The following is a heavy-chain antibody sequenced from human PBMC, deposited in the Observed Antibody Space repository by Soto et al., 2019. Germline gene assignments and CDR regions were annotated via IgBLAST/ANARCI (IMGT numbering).Heavy chain of an antibody. CDR3: VRGTATPCLNS. V-gene: IGHV3-7*03. D-gene: IGHD1-1*01. CDR2: INDRGTYK. J-gene: IGHJ4*01. Sequence: GGSLRLSCVASGFRFGDCPMTWVRQAPGKGLEWVANINDRGTYKNYVDSVRGRFSSSRDNTKNSFYLKMTSLRVGDTGTYYCVRGTATPCLNSWGRGTPVTVSS. CDR1: GFRFGDCP.